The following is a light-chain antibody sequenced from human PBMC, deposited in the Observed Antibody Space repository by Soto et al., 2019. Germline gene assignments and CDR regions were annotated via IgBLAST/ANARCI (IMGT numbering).Light chain of an antibody. Sequence: DIQMTQSPSTLSASVGDRVTITWRASQSISNWLAWYQQKPGKAPKLLIYKASSLESGDPSRFSGSGSGTEFTLTISSLQPDDFATYYCQQYNSYSQTFGQGTKVEIK. CDR3: QQYNSYSQT. CDR1: QSISNW. J-gene: IGKJ1*01. CDR2: KAS. V-gene: IGKV1-5*03.